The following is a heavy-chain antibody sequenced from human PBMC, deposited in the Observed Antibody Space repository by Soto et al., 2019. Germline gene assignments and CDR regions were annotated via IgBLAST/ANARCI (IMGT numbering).Heavy chain of an antibody. J-gene: IGHJ4*02. D-gene: IGHD3-3*01. V-gene: IGHV4-4*02. CDR1: GDSISSSNW. CDR3: ARGLRFLEWFPDYFDY. Sequence: PSETLSLTCAVSGDSISSSNWWSWVRQPPGKGLEWIGDIYHSGSTNYNPSLKSRVTISVDTSKNQFSLRLSSVTAADTAVYYCARGLRFLEWFPDYFDYWGQGTLVTVSP. CDR2: IYHSGST.